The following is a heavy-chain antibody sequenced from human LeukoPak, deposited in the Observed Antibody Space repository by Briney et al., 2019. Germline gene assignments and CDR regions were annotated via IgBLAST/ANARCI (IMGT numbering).Heavy chain of an antibody. CDR3: ARDGNSNYYYYYGMDV. Sequence: GGSLRLSCAASGFTFSTYAMSWVRQAPGKGLEWVSGLSGSGSSAYYADSVKGRFTISRDNSKNTLYLQMNSLRPEDTAVYYCARDGNSNYYYYYGMDVWGQGTTVTVSS. CDR2: LSGSGSSA. D-gene: IGHD4-11*01. V-gene: IGHV3-23*01. CDR1: GFTFSTYA. J-gene: IGHJ6*02.